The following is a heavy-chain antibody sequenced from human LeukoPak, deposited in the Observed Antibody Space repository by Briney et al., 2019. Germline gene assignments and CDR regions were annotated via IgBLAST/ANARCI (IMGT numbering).Heavy chain of an antibody. CDR1: GGSISSTSYY. J-gene: IGHJ4*02. CDR3: ARHRGYYDNSGSYYFDY. Sequence: SETLSLTCTVSGGSISSTSYYWGWIRQPPGKGLEWIGSIYYSGSTYYNPSLKSRVTVSVDTSKNQFSLKLSSVTAADTAVYYCARHRGYYDNSGSYYFDYWGQGTLVTVSS. D-gene: IGHD3-22*01. V-gene: IGHV4-39*01. CDR2: IYYSGST.